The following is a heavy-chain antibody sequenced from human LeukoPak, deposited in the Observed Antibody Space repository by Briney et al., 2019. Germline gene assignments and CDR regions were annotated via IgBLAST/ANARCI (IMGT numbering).Heavy chain of an antibody. CDR1: GGTFSSYA. J-gene: IGHJ4*02. D-gene: IGHD3-22*01. V-gene: IGHV1-69*13. CDR3: ARVRYYDSSGYYSLDY. CDR2: IIPIFGTA. Sequence: SVKVSCKASGGTFSSYAISWVRQAPGQGLEWMGGIIPIFGTANYAQKFQGRVTITADETTSTAYMELSSLRSEDTAVYYCARVRYYDSSGYYSLDYWGQGTLVTVSS.